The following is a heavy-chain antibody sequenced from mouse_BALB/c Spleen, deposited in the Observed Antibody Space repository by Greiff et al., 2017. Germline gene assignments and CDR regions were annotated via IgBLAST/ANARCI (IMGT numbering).Heavy chain of an antibody. CDR1: GFTFSSYA. D-gene: IGHD1-1*01. Sequence: EVKLMESGGGLVKPGGSLKLSCAASGFTFSSYAMSWVRQTPEKRLEWVASISSGGSTYYPDSVKGRFTISRDNARNILYLQMSSLRSEDTAMYYCAREAGYGSRRYAMDYWGQGTSVTVSS. V-gene: IGHV5-6-5*01. CDR3: AREAGYGSRRYAMDY. CDR2: ISSGGST. J-gene: IGHJ4*01.